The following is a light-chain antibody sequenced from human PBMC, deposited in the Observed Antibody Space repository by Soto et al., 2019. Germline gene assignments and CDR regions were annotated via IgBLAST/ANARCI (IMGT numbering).Light chain of an antibody. CDR1: SSDVGGYNY. Sequence: QSALTQPASVSGSPGQSITISCTGTSSDVGGYNYVSWYQQHPGKAPKLMIYDVSNRPSGVSNRFSGSKSGNTASLTISGLQAEDDANHYCSPYTSSTPYVFGTGTKVTVL. CDR3: SPYTSSTPYV. V-gene: IGLV2-14*01. CDR2: DVS. J-gene: IGLJ1*01.